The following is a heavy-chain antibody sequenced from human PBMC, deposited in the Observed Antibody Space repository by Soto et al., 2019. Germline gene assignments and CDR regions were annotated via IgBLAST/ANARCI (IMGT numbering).Heavy chain of an antibody. V-gene: IGHV4-39*01. CDR3: ARRRRSMLYHFGWFDP. CDR1: GGSISSSSYY. D-gene: IGHD2-8*01. Sequence: QLQLQESGPGLVKPSETLSLTCTVSGGSISSSSYYWGWIRQPPGKGLEWIGSIYYSGSTYYNPSLKSRVTISVDTSKNQFSLNLSSVTAADTAVYYCARRRRSMLYHFGWFDPWGQGTLVTVSS. CDR2: IYYSGST. J-gene: IGHJ5*02.